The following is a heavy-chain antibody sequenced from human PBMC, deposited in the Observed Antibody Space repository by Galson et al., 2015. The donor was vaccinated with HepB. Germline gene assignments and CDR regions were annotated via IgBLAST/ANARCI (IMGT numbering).Heavy chain of an antibody. CDR1: GFTFSSYG. V-gene: IGHV3-33*01. Sequence: SLRLSCAASGFTFSSYGMHWVRQAPGKGLEWVAVIWYDGSNKCYADSVKGRFTISRDNSKNTLYLQVNSLRAEDTAVYYCARPGYDFWSGYQGRNYYYYMDVWGKGTTVTVSS. CDR2: IWYDGSNK. J-gene: IGHJ6*03. CDR3: ARPGYDFWSGYQGRNYYYYMDV. D-gene: IGHD3-3*01.